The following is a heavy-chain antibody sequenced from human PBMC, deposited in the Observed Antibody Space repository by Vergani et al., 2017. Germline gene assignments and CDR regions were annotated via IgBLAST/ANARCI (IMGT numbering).Heavy chain of an antibody. J-gene: IGHJ4*02. CDR1: GFTFSAHW. CDR2: IKQDGGEK. D-gene: IGHD6-19*01. Sequence: EVQLVESGGGSVQPGGSLRLSCVASGFTFSAHWMSWVRQAPGKGLEWVANIKQDGGEKYYVDSVKGRFTISRDNVRNLVFLEMHDLRVADTAVYYCARELVAGTKEIDYWGQGTLVTVSS. CDR3: ARELVAGTKEIDY. V-gene: IGHV3-7*01.